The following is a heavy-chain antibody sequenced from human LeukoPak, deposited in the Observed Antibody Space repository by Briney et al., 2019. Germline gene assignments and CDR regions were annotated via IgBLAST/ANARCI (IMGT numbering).Heavy chain of an antibody. J-gene: IGHJ4*02. D-gene: IGHD6-13*01. Sequence: GGSLRLSCAASGFTFSSYGMHWVRQAPGKGLEWVAFIRYDGSNKYYADSVKGRFTISRDNSKNMLYLQMNSLRAEDTAVYYCAKDEAGSSYYFDYWGQGTLVTVSS. CDR1: GFTFSSYG. V-gene: IGHV3-30*02. CDR2: IRYDGSNK. CDR3: AKDEAGSSYYFDY.